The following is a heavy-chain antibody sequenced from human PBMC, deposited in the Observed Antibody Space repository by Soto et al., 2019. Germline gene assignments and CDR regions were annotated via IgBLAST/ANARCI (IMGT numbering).Heavy chain of an antibody. Sequence: QVQLQESGPGLVKPSETLSLTCTVSGGSISSYYWSWIRQPPGKGLEWIGYIYYSGSTNYNPSLKSRVTISVDTSKNQFSLKLSSVTAADTAVYYCARERGYCSGGSCYSDYDWGQGTLVTVSS. CDR2: IYYSGST. J-gene: IGHJ4*02. CDR1: GGSISSYY. V-gene: IGHV4-59*01. D-gene: IGHD2-15*01. CDR3: ARERGYCSGGSCYSDYD.